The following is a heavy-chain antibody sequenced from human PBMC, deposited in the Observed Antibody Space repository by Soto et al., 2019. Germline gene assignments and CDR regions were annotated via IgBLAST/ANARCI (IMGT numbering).Heavy chain of an antibody. D-gene: IGHD2-21*01. J-gene: IGHJ4*02. CDR2: LWHDGINE. CDR1: GFTFSDYG. Sequence: QERLVESGGGVVQPGRSLRLSCAVSGFTFSDYGMHWVRQAPGKGLEWVALLWHDGINEYYADSVKGRFTISRDISNNTLYLQMSSLRPEDTAVYYCAKSRGDCYKWGLGLDYWDQGTLVNVSS. V-gene: IGHV3-33*03. CDR3: AKSRGDCYKWGLGLDY.